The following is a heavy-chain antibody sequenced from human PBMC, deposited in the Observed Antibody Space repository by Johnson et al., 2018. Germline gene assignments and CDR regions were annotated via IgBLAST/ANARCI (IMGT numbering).Heavy chain of an antibody. CDR2: INPSGGST. CDR1: GFIFRTYG. J-gene: IGHJ6*02. CDR3: AGDSPAGEDYVYGMDV. D-gene: IGHD3-10*01. Sequence: QVQLVESGGGVVQPGRSLRLSCAASGFIFRTYGMHWVRQAPGQGLEWMGIINPSGGSTSYAQKFQGRVTMSRDTSTGTVYMELSSLRSEDTAVYSCAGDSPAGEDYVYGMDVWGQGTTVTVSS. V-gene: IGHV1-46*01.